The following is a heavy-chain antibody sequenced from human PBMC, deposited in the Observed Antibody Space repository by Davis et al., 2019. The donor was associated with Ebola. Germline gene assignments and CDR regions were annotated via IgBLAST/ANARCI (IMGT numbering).Heavy chain of an antibody. D-gene: IGHD6-13*01. V-gene: IGHV4-34*01. Sequence: SCAASGFTFSDYYMSWIRQPPGKGLEWIGEINHSGSTNYNPSLKSRVTISVDTSKNQFSLKLSSVAAADTAVYYCARASSSSWYLGYFDLWGRGTLVTVSS. J-gene: IGHJ2*01. CDR2: INHSGST. CDR3: ARASSSSWYLGYFDL. CDR1: GFTFSDYY.